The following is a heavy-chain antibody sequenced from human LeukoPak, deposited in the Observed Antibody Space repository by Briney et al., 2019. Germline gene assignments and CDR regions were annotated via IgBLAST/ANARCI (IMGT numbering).Heavy chain of an antibody. CDR2: INLHGTAI. D-gene: IGHD3-16*01. CDR3: ASAYTYVRLGDH. Sequence: GGSLRLSCAVSGLSFSTYWMHWVRQAPGKGLVWVARINLHGTAIDYAGSVKGRFTISRDKAKNTLFLQMNSLRDEDTAVYYCASAYTYVRLGDHWGQGTLVTVSS. J-gene: IGHJ4*02. V-gene: IGHV3-74*01. CDR1: GLSFSTYW.